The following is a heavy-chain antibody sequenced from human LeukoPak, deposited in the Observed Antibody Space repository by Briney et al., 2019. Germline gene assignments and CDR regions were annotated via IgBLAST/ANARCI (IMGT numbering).Heavy chain of an antibody. CDR2: IIPIFGTA. V-gene: IGHV1-69*05. Sequence: ASVKVSCKASGGTFSSYAISWVRQAPGQGLEWMGRIIPIFGTANYAQKFQGRVTITTDESTSTAYMELSSLRSEDTAVYYCARSQAHSGYGGNSGGFDYWGQGTLVTVSS. D-gene: IGHD4-23*01. CDR3: ARSQAHSGYGGNSGGFDY. J-gene: IGHJ4*02. CDR1: GGTFSSYA.